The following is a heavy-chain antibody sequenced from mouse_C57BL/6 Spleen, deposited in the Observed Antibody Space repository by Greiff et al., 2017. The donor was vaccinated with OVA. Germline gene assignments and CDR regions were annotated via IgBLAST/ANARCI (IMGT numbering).Heavy chain of an antibody. D-gene: IGHD1-1*02. CDR3: AKNRGGSPPGAMDY. V-gene: IGHV2-5*01. J-gene: IGHJ4*01. Sequence: VQLQQSGPGLVQPSQSLSITCTVSGFSLTSYGVHWVRQSPGKGLEWLGVIWRGGSTDYNAAFMSRLSITKDNSKSQVFFKMNSLQADDTAIYDCAKNRGGSPPGAMDYWGQGTSVTVSS. CDR1: GFSLTSYG. CDR2: IWRGGST.